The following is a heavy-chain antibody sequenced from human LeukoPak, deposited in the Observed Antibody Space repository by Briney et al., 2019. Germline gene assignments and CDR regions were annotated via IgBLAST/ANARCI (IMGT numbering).Heavy chain of an antibody. CDR1: GFTFSSHS. V-gene: IGHV3-21*01. D-gene: IGHD6-13*01. Sequence: NPGGSLRLSCAASGFTFSSHSMNWVRQAPGKGLEWVSSISSSSSYIYYADSVKGRFTISRDNAKNSLYLQMNSLRAEDTAVYYCARSFLSIAAAATDYWGQGTLVTVSS. CDR3: ARSFLSIAAAATDY. CDR2: ISSSSSYI. J-gene: IGHJ4*02.